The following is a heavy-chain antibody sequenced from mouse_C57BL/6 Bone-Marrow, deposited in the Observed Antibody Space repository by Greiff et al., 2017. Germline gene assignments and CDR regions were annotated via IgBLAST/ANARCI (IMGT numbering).Heavy chain of an antibody. CDR1: GYTFTDYY. J-gene: IGHJ3*01. V-gene: IGHV1-26*01. CDR2: INPNNGGT. Sequence: VQLQQSGPELVKPGASVKISCKASGYTFTDYYMNWVKQSHGKSLEWIGDINPNNGGTSYNQKFKGKATWTVDKSSSTAYMELRSLTSEDSAVYYCARRGDPSWDWFAYWGQGTLVTVSA. CDR3: ARRGDPSWDWFAY. D-gene: IGHD4-1*01.